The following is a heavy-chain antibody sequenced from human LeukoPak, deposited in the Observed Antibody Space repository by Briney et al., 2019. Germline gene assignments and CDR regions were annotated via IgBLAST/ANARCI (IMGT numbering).Heavy chain of an antibody. V-gene: IGHV4-34*01. CDR1: GGSFSGYY. J-gene: IGHJ4*02. CDR2: INHSGST. CDR3: ARRSLWFGELLGY. D-gene: IGHD3-10*01. Sequence: PSETLSLTCAVYGGSFSGYYWSWIRQPPGKGLEWIGEINHSGSTNYNPSLKSRVTISVDTSKNQFSLKLSSVTAADTAVYYCARRSLWFGELLGYWGQGTLVTVSS.